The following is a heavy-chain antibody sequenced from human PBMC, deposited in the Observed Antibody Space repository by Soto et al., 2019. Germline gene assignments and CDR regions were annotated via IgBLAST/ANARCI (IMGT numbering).Heavy chain of an antibody. Sequence: QVQLMQSGAEVKKPGASVKVSCKPSGYTFSSYGIAGVRQAPGQGLEWMGWINIYKGNTNYAQKFQDRVTMTTDTSTRTVYMELRSLGSDDTAVYYCARERGGYAYGDYWGQGTLVTVSS. J-gene: IGHJ4*02. V-gene: IGHV1-18*01. CDR2: INIYKGNT. D-gene: IGHD3-16*01. CDR3: ARERGGYAYGDY. CDR1: GYTFSSYG.